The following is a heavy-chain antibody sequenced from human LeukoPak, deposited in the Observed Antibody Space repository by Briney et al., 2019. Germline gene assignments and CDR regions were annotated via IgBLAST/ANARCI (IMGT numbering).Heavy chain of an antibody. D-gene: IGHD3-3*01. CDR2: IYYSGST. J-gene: IGHJ6*02. V-gene: IGHV4-39*01. Sequence: SETLSLTCTVSGGSISSSSYYWGWIRQPPGKGLEWIGSIYYSGSTYYNPSLKSRVTISVDTSKNQFSLKLSSVTAADTAVYYCASPITIFGARYYYYYGMDVWGQGTTVTVSS. CDR3: ASPITIFGARYYYYYGMDV. CDR1: GGSISSSSYY.